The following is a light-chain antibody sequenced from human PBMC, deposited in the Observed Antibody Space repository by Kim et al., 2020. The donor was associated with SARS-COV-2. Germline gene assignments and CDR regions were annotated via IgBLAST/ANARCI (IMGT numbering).Light chain of an antibody. V-gene: IGLV1-47*01. J-gene: IGLJ3*02. CDR3: AAWADSLSGPGV. CDR2: KND. Sequence: ELTQPPSASGTPGQGVTISCSGSNSDIAGNFFYWYQHLPGTPPKLLIYKNDERPSGVPDRFSASKSGTSASLAIGGLRSEDEADYYCAAWADSLSGPGVFGGGTQLTVL. CDR1: NSDIAGNF.